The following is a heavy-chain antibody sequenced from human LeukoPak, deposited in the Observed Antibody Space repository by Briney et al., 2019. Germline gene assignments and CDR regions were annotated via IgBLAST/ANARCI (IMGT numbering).Heavy chain of an antibody. D-gene: IGHD2-2*02. CDR1: GFTFSNYA. Sequence: PGGSLRLSCAAFGFTFSNYAMNWVRQAPGKGLEWVSAISSSAASIYYADSVKGRFTISRDNSKNTLWLQMNSLRDEDTAVYYCAKSQPSAISWFDPWGQGTLVTVSS. CDR2: ISSSAASI. CDR3: AKSQPSAISWFDP. J-gene: IGHJ5*02. V-gene: IGHV3-23*01.